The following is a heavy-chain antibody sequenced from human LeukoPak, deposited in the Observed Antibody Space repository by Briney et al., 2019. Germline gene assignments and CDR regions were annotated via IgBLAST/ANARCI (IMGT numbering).Heavy chain of an antibody. CDR1: GGSFSGYY. D-gene: IGHD2-21*01. V-gene: IGHV4-34*01. CDR3: ARGQFHYYFDY. CDR2: INHSGST. J-gene: IGHJ4*02. Sequence: KPSETLSLTCAVYGGSFSGYYWSWIRQPPGKGLEWIGEINHSGSTNYNPSLKSRVTISVDTSKNQFSLKLSSVTAADTAVYYCARGQFHYYFDYWGQGTLVTVSS.